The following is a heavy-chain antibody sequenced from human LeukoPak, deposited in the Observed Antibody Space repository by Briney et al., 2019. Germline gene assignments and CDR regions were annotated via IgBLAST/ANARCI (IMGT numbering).Heavy chain of an antibody. CDR3: ARDQAWGGSYGNLDY. Sequence: GASVKVSCKASGGTFSSYAISWVRQAPGQGLEWMGGIIPIFGTANYAQKFQGRVTITADESTSTAYMELSSLRSEDTAVYYCARDQAWGGSYGNLDYWGQGTLVTVSS. V-gene: IGHV1-69*13. CDR1: GGTFSSYA. D-gene: IGHD1-26*01. J-gene: IGHJ4*02. CDR2: IIPIFGTA.